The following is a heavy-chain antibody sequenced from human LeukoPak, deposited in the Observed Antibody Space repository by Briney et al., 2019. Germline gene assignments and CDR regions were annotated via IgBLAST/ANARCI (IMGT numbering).Heavy chain of an antibody. D-gene: IGHD3-3*01. CDR1: GGSISSGSHY. CDR2: IYYSGST. Sequence: SETLSLTCSVSGGSISSGSHYWGCIRHSPGKGLEWIGPIYYSGSTFYCPSFQSRVSISVDTSRNQFTRRLNSETAADTAVYYCARRNAYVYWSGNQYYFDYWGQGTLVTVSS. V-gene: IGHV4-39*01. J-gene: IGHJ4*02. CDR3: ARRNAYVYWSGNQYYFDY.